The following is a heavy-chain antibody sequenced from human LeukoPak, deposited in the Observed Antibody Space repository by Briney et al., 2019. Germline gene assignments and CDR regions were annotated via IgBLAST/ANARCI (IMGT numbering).Heavy chain of an antibody. J-gene: IGHJ4*02. CDR3: ARDSSGWSRDY. CDR1: GFTFSAYS. Sequence: GGSLRLSCAASGFTFSAYSMSWVRQAPGKGLEWVSSINRGGNHIYYAGAVKGRFTISRDNAKNSLYLQMNSLRAEGTAIYYCARDSSGWSRDYWGQGTLVTVSS. V-gene: IGHV3-21*06. D-gene: IGHD6-19*01. CDR2: INRGGNHI.